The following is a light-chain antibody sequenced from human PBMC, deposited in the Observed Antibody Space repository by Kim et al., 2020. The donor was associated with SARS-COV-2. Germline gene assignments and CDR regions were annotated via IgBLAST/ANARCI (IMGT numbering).Light chain of an antibody. CDR1: QSVSSSY. Sequence: EIVLTQSPGTLSLSPGERATLSCRASQSVSSSYLAWYQQKPGQAPRLLIYDASSRATGIPDRFSGSGSGTDFTLTISRLEPEDFAVYYCHQYVGSPPISFGGGTKVDIK. J-gene: IGKJ4*01. V-gene: IGKV3-20*01. CDR2: DAS. CDR3: HQYVGSPPIS.